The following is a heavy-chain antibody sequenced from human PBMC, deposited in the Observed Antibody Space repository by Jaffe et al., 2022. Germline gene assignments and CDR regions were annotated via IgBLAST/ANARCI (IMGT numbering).Heavy chain of an antibody. CDR1: GGSISSYY. Sequence: QVQLQESGPGLVKPSETLSLTCTVSGGSISSYYWSWIRQPPGKGLEWIGYIYYSGSTNYNPSLKSRVTISVDTSKNQFSLKLSSVTAADTAVYYCARDFSSSFSPYYYYMDVWGKGTTVTVSS. CDR3: ARDFSSSFSPYYYYMDV. D-gene: IGHD6-13*01. V-gene: IGHV4-59*01. CDR2: IYYSGST. J-gene: IGHJ6*03.